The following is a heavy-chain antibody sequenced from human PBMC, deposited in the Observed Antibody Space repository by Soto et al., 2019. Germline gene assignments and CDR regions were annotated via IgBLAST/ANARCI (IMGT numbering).Heavy chain of an antibody. CDR3: ARAATEQYSSDWYAEYLQH. Sequence: GGSLRLSCAASGFIFSTYWMHWVRQAPGKGLVWVARINRDGSRTRYADSVKGRLTISRDNAKNTVYLQMNSLRDEDTAVYYCARAATEQYSSDWYAEYLQHWGQGTLVTVSS. V-gene: IGHV3-74*01. D-gene: IGHD6-13*01. J-gene: IGHJ1*01. CDR1: GFIFSTYW. CDR2: INRDGSRT.